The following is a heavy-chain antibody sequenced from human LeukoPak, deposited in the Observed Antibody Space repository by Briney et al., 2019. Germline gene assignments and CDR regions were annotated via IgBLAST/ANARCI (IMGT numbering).Heavy chain of an antibody. CDR3: ARESITMVRGVIGSYYYMDV. D-gene: IGHD3-10*01. J-gene: IGHJ6*03. V-gene: IGHV1-2*02. CDR1: GYTFTGYY. CDR2: INPNSGGT. Sequence: GASVKVSCKASGYTFTGYYMHWVRQAPGQGLEWMGWINPNSGGTNYAQKFQGRVTITADKSTSTAYMELSSLRSEDTAVYYCARESITMVRGVIGSYYYMDVWGKGTTVTISS.